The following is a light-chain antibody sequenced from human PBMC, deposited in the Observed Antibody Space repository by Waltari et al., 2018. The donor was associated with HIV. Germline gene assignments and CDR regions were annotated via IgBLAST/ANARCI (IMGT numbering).Light chain of an antibody. CDR2: DVS. CDR1: SSDVGGYNY. J-gene: IGLJ2*01. V-gene: IGLV2-11*01. Sequence: QSALTQPRSVSGSPGQSVTISCTGTSSDVGGYNYVSWYQQHPGKAPKLIIYDVSKRPSGVPDRCSGSKSGYTASLTISGLQAEDEADYSCCSYAGIFTVVFGGGTKLTVL. CDR3: CSYAGIFTVV.